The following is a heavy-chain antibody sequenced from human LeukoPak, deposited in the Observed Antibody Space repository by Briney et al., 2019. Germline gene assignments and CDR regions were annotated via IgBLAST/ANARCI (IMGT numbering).Heavy chain of an antibody. Sequence: PSETLSLTCTVSGGSISSYYWSWIRQPPGKGLEWIGYIYYSGSTNYNPSLKSRVTISVDTSKNQFSLKLSSMTAADTAVYYCARSYDSSGYYFNLGFDYWGQGTLVTVSS. CDR2: IYYSGST. CDR1: GGSISSYY. J-gene: IGHJ4*02. D-gene: IGHD3-22*01. CDR3: ARSYDSSGYYFNLGFDY. V-gene: IGHV4-59*08.